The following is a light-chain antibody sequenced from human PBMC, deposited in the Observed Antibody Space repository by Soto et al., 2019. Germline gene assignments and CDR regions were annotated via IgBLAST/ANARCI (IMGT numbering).Light chain of an antibody. Sequence: QSVLTQPASVSGSPGQSITISCTGTSSDVGGYNYVSWYQQHPGKAPKLMIYEVSNRPSGVSNRFSGSKSGNTASLTISGLQAEDEADYYCSSYAGYSTFVIFGGGTKLTVL. CDR3: SSYAGYSTFVI. V-gene: IGLV2-14*01. J-gene: IGLJ2*01. CDR2: EVS. CDR1: SSDVGGYNY.